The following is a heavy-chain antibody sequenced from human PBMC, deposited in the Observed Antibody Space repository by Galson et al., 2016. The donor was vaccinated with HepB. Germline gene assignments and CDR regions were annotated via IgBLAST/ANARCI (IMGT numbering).Heavy chain of an antibody. CDR1: GFTFSSYS. CDR2: ISGSRTYI. V-gene: IGHV3-21*01. Sequence: SLRLSCAASGFTFSSYSMNWVRQAPGKGLEWVSSISGSRTYIYYADSVKGRFIISRDNAENSLYLHMNSLRAEDTAVYYCARDVRSLWSAYSAQDAFDIWGQGTKVTVS. CDR3: ARDVRSLWSAYSAQDAFDI. D-gene: IGHD3-3*01. J-gene: IGHJ3*02.